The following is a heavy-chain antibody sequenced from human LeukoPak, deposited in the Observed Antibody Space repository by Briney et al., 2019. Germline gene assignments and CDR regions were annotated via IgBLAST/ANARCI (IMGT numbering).Heavy chain of an antibody. Sequence: GGSLRLSCAGSGFTFSHYSMNWVRQAPGKGLEWVSYISSSGSTIYYADSVKGRFTISRDNAKNSLYLQMNSLRAEDTAVYYCTRHHSRVGDAFDIWGLGTMVTVSS. CDR2: ISSSGSTI. CDR3: TRHHSRVGDAFDI. V-gene: IGHV3-48*04. J-gene: IGHJ3*02. CDR1: GFTFSHYS.